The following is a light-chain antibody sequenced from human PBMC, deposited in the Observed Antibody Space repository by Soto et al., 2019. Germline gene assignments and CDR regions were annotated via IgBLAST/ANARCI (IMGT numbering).Light chain of an antibody. CDR2: AVS. CDR1: RDLSGY. J-gene: IGKJ2*03. Sequence: DIAMTQSPSSVSASVGDRVTITCRASRDLSGYLAWYQQKPGKAPKLLIYAVSSLHTGVPSRFSGSGSGTDFILTITGLQPEDVATYYCQQGNGFPYSFGQGTTVEIK. CDR3: QQGNGFPYS. V-gene: IGKV1-12*01.